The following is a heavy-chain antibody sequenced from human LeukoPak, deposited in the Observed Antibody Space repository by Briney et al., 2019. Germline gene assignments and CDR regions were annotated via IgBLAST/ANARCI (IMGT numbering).Heavy chain of an antibody. D-gene: IGHD3-10*01. CDR2: ISYDGSNK. CDR1: GFTFSSYG. CDR3: AKAGAITMVRGVIMSRSYGMDV. V-gene: IGHV3-30*18. Sequence: PGGSLRLSCAASGFTFSSYGMHWVRQAPGKGLEWVAVISYDGSNKYYADSVKGRFTISRGNSKNTLYLQMNSLRAEDTAVYYCAKAGAITMVRGVIMSRSYGMDVWGKGTTVTVSS. J-gene: IGHJ6*04.